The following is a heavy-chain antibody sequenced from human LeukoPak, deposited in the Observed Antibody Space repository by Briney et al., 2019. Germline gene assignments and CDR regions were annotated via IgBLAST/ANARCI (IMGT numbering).Heavy chain of an antibody. J-gene: IGHJ4*02. CDR2: IHSADSNT. Sequence: GESLKISCKDSGYRFTNYWIGWVRQMPGKGLEWMGFIHSADSNTKYSPSFQGQVTISADKSIGTASLHWSGLKASDTAMYYCAVAQHGDYRWDYWGQGPLVTVSS. V-gene: IGHV5-51*01. D-gene: IGHD4-17*01. CDR3: AVAQHGDYRWDY. CDR1: GYRFTNYW.